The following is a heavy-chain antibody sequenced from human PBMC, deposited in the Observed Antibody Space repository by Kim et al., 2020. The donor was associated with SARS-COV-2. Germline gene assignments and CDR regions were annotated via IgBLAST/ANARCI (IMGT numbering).Heavy chain of an antibody. J-gene: IGHJ3*02. CDR3: AKVVLRYFDWPASDAFDI. V-gene: IGHV3-30*18. CDR2: ISYDGSNK. CDR1: GFTFSSYG. D-gene: IGHD3-9*01. Sequence: GGSLRLSCAASGFTFSSYGMHWVRQAPGKGLEWVAVISYDGSNKYYADSVKGRFTISRDNSKNTLYLQMNSLRAEDTAVYYCAKVVLRYFDWPASDAFDIWGQGTMVTVSS.